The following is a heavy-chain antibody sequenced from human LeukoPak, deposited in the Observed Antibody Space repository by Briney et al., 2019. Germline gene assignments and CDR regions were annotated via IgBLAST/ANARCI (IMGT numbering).Heavy chain of an antibody. J-gene: IGHJ3*02. CDR1: GFTVSSNY. V-gene: IGHV3-53*05. CDR3: AKYAYNWNAPDGFDM. CDR2: FYSGDTT. Sequence: GGSLRLSCAASGFTVSSNYMSWVRQAPGKGLEWVSVFYSGDTTYYANSVKGRFTISRDNSKNMLYLQMNSLRTDDTSVYFCAKYAYNWNAPDGFDMWGQGTMVIVSS. D-gene: IGHD1-1*01.